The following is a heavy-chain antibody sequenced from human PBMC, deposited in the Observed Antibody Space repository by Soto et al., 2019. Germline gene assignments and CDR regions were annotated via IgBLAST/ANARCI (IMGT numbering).Heavy chain of an antibody. V-gene: IGHV3-23*01. D-gene: IGHD2-21*02. J-gene: IGHJ4*02. CDR2: ISGGGGSS. CDR3: AHNCGVDCHSVFFY. Sequence: EVQLLESGGGLVQPGGSLRLSCAASGFTFSNYAMSWVRQAPGKGLEWVSGISGGGGSSYYADSVKGRYTISRDNSKNTLALQMHSLSAEDTPVYYCAHNCGVDCHSVFFYWGQGTLVIVSS. CDR1: GFTFSNYA.